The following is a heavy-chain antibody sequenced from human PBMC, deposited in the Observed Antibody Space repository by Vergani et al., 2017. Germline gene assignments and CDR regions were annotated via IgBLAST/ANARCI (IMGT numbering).Heavy chain of an antibody. CDR2: IYPGDSYT. D-gene: IGHD2-21*02. Sequence: EVQLVQSGAEVKKPGESLKISCQGSGYSFTNYWIDWVRQMPGKGLEWMGIIYPGDSYTRYSPSFQGQVTISVDQSISTAYLQWSSLKASDTAMYYCARRGKGTAIYYFDYWGQGTLVTVSS. J-gene: IGHJ4*02. CDR3: ARRGKGTAIYYFDY. CDR1: GYSFTNYW. V-gene: IGHV5-51*01.